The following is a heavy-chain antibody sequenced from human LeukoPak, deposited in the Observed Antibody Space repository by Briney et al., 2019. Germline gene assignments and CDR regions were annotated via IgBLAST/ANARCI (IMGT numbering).Heavy chain of an antibody. Sequence: GGSLRLSCAASGFTFSSYEMNWVRQAPGKGLEWVSYISSSGSTIYYADSVKGRFTISRDNSKNPLYLQMNRLRAEDTAVYYCARRAGAYSHPYNYWGQGTLVTVSS. V-gene: IGHV3-48*03. CDR3: ARRAGAYSHPYNY. D-gene: IGHD4/OR15-4a*01. CDR1: GFTFSSYE. J-gene: IGHJ4*02. CDR2: ISSSGSTI.